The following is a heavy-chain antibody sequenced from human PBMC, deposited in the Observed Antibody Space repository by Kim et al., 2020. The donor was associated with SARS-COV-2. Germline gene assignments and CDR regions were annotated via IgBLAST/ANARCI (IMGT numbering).Heavy chain of an antibody. CDR3: VRVSPTRYYYDSSGYYRASAFDY. CDR1: GGSISSGGYY. V-gene: IGHV4-31*03. J-gene: IGHJ4*02. Sequence: SETLSLTCTVSGGSISSGGYYWSWIRQHPGKGLEWIGYIYYSGCTYYNPSPKSRVTISVDTSKNQSSLQLSSVTAADTAVYYCVRVSPTRYYYDSSGYYRASAFDYWGQGTLVTVSS. D-gene: IGHD3-22*01. CDR2: IYYSGCT.